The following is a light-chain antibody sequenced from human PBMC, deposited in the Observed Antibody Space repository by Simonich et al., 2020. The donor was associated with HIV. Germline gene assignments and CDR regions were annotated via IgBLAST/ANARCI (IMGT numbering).Light chain of an antibody. CDR1: QRVSSN. Sequence: EIVMTQSPATLSVSPGERATLSCRAGQRVSSNLAWYQQKAGPAPRLLIYGSSTRATGIPARFSGSGSGTEFTLTISSMQSEDFAVYYCQQYNSWPTFGGGARVEIK. CDR2: GSS. CDR3: QQYNSWPT. J-gene: IGKJ4*01. V-gene: IGKV3-15*01.